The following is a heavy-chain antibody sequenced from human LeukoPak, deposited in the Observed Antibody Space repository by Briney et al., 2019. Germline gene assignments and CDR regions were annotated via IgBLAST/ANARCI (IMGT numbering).Heavy chain of an antibody. V-gene: IGHV3-66*01. J-gene: IGHJ4*02. CDR2: IYSGGST. CDR1: GFTVSSNY. D-gene: IGHD1-7*01. CDR3: AKRTSENYYFDY. Sequence: SGGSLRLSCAASGFTVSSNYMSWVRQAPGKGLEWVSVIYSGGSTYYADSVKGRFTISRDNSKNTLYLQMNSLRAEDTAVYYCAKRTSENYYFDYWGQGTLVTVSS.